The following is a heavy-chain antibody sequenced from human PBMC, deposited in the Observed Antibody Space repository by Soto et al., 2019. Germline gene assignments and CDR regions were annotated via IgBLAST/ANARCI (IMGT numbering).Heavy chain of an antibody. CDR3: ARDTLGYCSSTSCLGGWFDP. Sequence: SETLSLTCTVSGGSISSGGYYWSWIRQHPGKGLEWIGYIYYSGSTYYNPSLKSRVTISVDTSKNQFSLKLSSVTAADTAVYYCARDTLGYCSSTSCLGGWFDPWGQGTLVTVSS. CDR2: IYYSGST. J-gene: IGHJ5*02. D-gene: IGHD2-2*01. V-gene: IGHV4-31*03. CDR1: GGSISSGGYY.